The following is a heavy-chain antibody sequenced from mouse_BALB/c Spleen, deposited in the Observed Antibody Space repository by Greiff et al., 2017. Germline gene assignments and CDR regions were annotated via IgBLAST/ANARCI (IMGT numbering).Heavy chain of an antibody. CDR1: GYTFTDYE. V-gene: IGHV1-15*01. Sequence: QVQLKQSGAELVRPGASVTLSCKASGYTFTDYEMHWVKQTPVHGLEWIGAIDPETGGTAYNQKFKGKATLTADKSSSTAYMELRSLTSEDSAVYYCTNLYYSGYAMDYWGQGTSVTVSS. J-gene: IGHJ4*01. CDR3: TNLYYSGYAMDY. D-gene: IGHD1-1*01. CDR2: IDPETGGT.